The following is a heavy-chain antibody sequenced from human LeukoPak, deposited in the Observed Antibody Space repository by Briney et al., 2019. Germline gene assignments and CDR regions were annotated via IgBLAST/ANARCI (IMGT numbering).Heavy chain of an antibody. CDR1: GYTFTGYY. CDR3: ARGLPTTPKLLWFGEARDDAFDI. V-gene: IGHV1-2*02. J-gene: IGHJ3*02. D-gene: IGHD3-10*01. Sequence: ASVKVSCKASGYTFTGYYMYWVRQAPRQGLEWMGWINPNSGGTNSAQKFQGRVTMTRDTSISTAYMELSRLRSDDTAVYYCARGLPTTPKLLWFGEARDDAFDIWGQGTMVTVSS. CDR2: INPNSGGT.